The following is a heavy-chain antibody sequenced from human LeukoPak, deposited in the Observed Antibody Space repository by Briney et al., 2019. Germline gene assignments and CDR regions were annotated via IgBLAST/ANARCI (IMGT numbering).Heavy chain of an antibody. D-gene: IGHD3-3*01. CDR1: GGSITSYY. CDR3: ARADFWSGYRFDY. V-gene: IGHV4-4*07. CDR2: IYTSGST. J-gene: IGHJ4*02. Sequence: SETLSLTCTVSGGSITSYYWSWIRQPAGKGLEWIGRIYTSGSTDYNPSLKSRVTMSVDKSKNQFSLKLSSLTAADTAVYYCARADFWSGYRFDYWSQGTLVTVSS.